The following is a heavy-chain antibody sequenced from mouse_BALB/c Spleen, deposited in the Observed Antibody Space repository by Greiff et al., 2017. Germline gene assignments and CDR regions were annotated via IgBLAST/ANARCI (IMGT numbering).Heavy chain of an antibody. J-gene: IGHJ3*01. CDR2: IWSGGST. Sequence: VQVVESGPGLVQPSQSLSITCTVSGFSLTSYGVHWVRQSPGKGLEWLGVIWSGGSTDYNAAFISRLSISKDNSKSQVFFKMNSLQANDTAIYYCARPYYGNSWFAYWGQGTLVTVSA. V-gene: IGHV2-2*02. CDR1: GFSLTSYG. CDR3: ARPYYGNSWFAY. D-gene: IGHD2-1*01.